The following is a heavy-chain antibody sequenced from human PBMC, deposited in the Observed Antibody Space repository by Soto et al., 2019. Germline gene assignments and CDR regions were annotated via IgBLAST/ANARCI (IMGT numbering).Heavy chain of an antibody. CDR2: IYYSGST. D-gene: IGHD1-7*01. CDR1: GGSISSSSYY. V-gene: IGHV4-39*01. Sequence: QLQLQESGPGLVKPSETLSLTCTVSGGSISSSSYYWGWIRQPPGKGLEWIGSIYYSGSTYYNPSLKSRVTISVDTSKNQFSLKLSSVTAADTAVYYCARHQTGTTRYFDYWGQGTLVTVSS. CDR3: ARHQTGTTRYFDY. J-gene: IGHJ4*02.